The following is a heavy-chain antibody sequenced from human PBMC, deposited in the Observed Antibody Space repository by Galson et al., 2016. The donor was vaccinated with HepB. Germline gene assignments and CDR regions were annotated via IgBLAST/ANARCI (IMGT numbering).Heavy chain of an antibody. V-gene: IGHV4-34*01. D-gene: IGHD3-22*01. CDR3: ARGPYYFDGSGYHY. Sequence: SETLSLTCAVDGGSFSGYYWSWIRQSPKKGLEWIGEILHDGTTKYNPSLSSRLTISVDTSKNQFSLRLRSVTAADTAVYYCARGPYYFDGSGYHYWGQGTLVTVSP. CDR1: GGSFSGYY. J-gene: IGHJ4*02. CDR2: ILHDGTT.